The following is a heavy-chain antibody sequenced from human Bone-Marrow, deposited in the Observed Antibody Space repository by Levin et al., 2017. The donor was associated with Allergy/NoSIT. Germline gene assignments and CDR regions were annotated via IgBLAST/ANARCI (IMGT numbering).Heavy chain of an antibody. V-gene: IGHV3-21*01. J-gene: IGHJ3*02. CDR2: ISSSSSYI. CDR1: GFTFSSYS. D-gene: IGHD2-2*01. Sequence: GGSLRLSCAASGFTFSSYSMNWVRQAPGKGLEWVSSISSSSSYIYYADSVKGRFTISRDNAKNSLYLQMNSLRAEDTAVYYCARVGVRDIVVVPAAMGDAFDIWGQGTMVTVSS. CDR3: ARVGVRDIVVVPAAMGDAFDI.